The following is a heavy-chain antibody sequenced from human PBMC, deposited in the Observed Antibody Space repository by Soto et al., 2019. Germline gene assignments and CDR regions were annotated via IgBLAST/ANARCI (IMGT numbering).Heavy chain of an antibody. CDR1: GYSFTSTY. Sequence: QVQLVQSGAEVKKPGASVRISCRASGYSFTSTYVHWVRQAPGQGPGWMGIINPAGGTTYYAQKFQGRLTITSYTSTDTVFMDLNDLTSEDTAVYFCALKVVTYYDNWGQGTLLTVSS. CDR3: ALKVVTYYDN. D-gene: IGHD2-21*02. CDR2: INPAGGTT. V-gene: IGHV1-46*01. J-gene: IGHJ4*02.